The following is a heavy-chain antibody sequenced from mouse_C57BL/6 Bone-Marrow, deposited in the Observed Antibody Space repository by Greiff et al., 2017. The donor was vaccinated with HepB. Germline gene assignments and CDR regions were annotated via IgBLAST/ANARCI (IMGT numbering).Heavy chain of an antibody. V-gene: IGHV1-39*01. Sequence: EVKVVESGPELVKPGASVKISCKASGYSFTDYNMNWVKQSNGKSLEWIGVINPNYGTTSYNQKFKGKATLTVDQSSSTAYMQLNSLTSEDSAVYYCARVDYGSPFAYWGQGTLVTVSA. CDR2: INPNYGTT. D-gene: IGHD1-1*01. J-gene: IGHJ3*01. CDR1: GYSFTDYN. CDR3: ARVDYGSPFAY.